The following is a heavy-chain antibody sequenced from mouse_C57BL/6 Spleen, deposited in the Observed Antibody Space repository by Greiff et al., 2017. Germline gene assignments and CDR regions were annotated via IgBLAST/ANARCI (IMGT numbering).Heavy chain of an antibody. CDR3: AREDYGSSPDWYFDV. Sequence: EVQVVESEGGLVQPGSSMKLSCTASGFTFSDYYMAWVRQVPEKGLEWVANINYDGSSTYYLDSLKSRFIISRDNAKNILYLQMSSLKSEDTATYYCAREDYGSSPDWYFDVWGTGTTVTVSS. J-gene: IGHJ1*03. D-gene: IGHD1-1*01. V-gene: IGHV5-16*01. CDR1: GFTFSDYY. CDR2: INYDGSST.